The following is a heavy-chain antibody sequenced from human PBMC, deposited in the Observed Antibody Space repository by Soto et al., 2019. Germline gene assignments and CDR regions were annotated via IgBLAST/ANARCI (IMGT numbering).Heavy chain of an antibody. CDR3: TTDALVGPGYY. J-gene: IGHJ4*02. CDR1: GFTFSNAW. Sequence: PGGSLRLSCAASGFTFSNAWINWVRQAPGKGLEWVSRIKSKTDGGTTDYAAPVKGRFTISRDDSKNTLYLQMNSLKTEDTAVYYCTTDALVGPGYYWGQGTLVTVSS. CDR2: IKSKTDGGTT. D-gene: IGHD1-26*01. V-gene: IGHV3-15*07.